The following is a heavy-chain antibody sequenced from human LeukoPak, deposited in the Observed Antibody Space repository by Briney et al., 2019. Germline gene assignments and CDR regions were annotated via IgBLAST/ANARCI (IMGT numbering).Heavy chain of an antibody. CDR3: ARENWGYYMDV. J-gene: IGHJ6*03. Sequence: TGGSLRLSCAASGFSFRSYVMHWVRQAPGKGLVWVSRIKSDGTSTTYADSVKGRFTISRDNAKDTLYLQMNSLRDEDTAVYYCARENWGYYMDVWGKGTTVTVSS. CDR1: GFSFRSYV. CDR2: IKSDGTST. D-gene: IGHD7-27*01. V-gene: IGHV3-74*01.